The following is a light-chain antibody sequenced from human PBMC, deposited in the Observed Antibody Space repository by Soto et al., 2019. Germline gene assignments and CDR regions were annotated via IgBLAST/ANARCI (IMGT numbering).Light chain of an antibody. Sequence: QSALTQPASVSGSPVQSIAISCSGSSSDLGIYSYVSWYQKLPSNVINLIIFEVTNRPSGVSNRFSGSKSGDTASLTISGIQAEDEADYYSSSYPPSSTPVFGTGTKVTVL. CDR3: SSYPPSSTPV. V-gene: IGLV2-14*01. CDR2: EVT. CDR1: SSDLGIYSY. J-gene: IGLJ1*01.